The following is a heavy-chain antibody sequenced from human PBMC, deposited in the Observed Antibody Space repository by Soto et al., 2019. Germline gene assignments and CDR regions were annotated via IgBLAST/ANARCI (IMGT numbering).Heavy chain of an antibody. D-gene: IGHD3-22*01. CDR1: GGSISSGGYY. V-gene: IGHV4-31*03. CDR3: ARGRGITMIAGGYYFDY. J-gene: IGHJ4*02. CDR2: IYYSGST. Sequence: SETLSLTCTVSGGSISSGGYYWSWIRPHPAKGLEWIGYIYYSGSTYYNPSLKSRVTISVDTSKNQFSLKLSSVTAADTAVYYCARGRGITMIAGGYYFDYWGQGTLVTVSS.